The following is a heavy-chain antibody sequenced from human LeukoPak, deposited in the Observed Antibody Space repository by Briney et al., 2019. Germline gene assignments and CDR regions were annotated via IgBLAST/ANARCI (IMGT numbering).Heavy chain of an antibody. D-gene: IGHD3-10*01. J-gene: IGHJ4*02. CDR2: IYYSGST. CDR1: GGSISSYH. V-gene: IGHV4-59*01. Sequence: SETLSLTCTVSGGSISSYHWSWIRQPPGKGLECIGYIYYSGSTNYNPSLKSRVTISVDTSKNQLSLKLSSVTAADTAVYYCARVQTPSGSGSYSFDYWGQGTLVTVSS. CDR3: ARVQTPSGSGSYSFDY.